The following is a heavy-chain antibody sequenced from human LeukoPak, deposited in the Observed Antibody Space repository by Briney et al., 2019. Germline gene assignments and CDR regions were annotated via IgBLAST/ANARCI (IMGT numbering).Heavy chain of an antibody. D-gene: IGHD3-9*01. CDR3: AKAGYFDWLLELHY. Sequence: GGSLRLSCAASGFTFSSYAMSWVRQAPGKGLEWVSAISGSGGSTYYADSVKGRFTISRDNSKNTLYLQMNSLRAEDTAVYYCAKAGYFDWLLELHYWGQGTLVTVSS. J-gene: IGHJ4*02. CDR2: ISGSGGST. V-gene: IGHV3-23*01. CDR1: GFTFSSYA.